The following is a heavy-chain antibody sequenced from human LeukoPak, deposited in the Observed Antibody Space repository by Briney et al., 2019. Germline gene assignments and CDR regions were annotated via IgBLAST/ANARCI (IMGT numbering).Heavy chain of an antibody. D-gene: IGHD6-19*01. J-gene: IGHJ4*02. CDR3: AREGGPYSSTLRGC. V-gene: IGHV3-53*01. Sequence: PGGSRRLSCAVSGFTVSGNYMSRVRQAPGKRLEWVSIMYASGTTDYADSVKGRFTISRDNSKNTLYLQMNSLRAEDTAVYYCAREGGPYSSTLRGCWGQGTLVTVSS. CDR1: GFTVSGNY. CDR2: MYASGTT.